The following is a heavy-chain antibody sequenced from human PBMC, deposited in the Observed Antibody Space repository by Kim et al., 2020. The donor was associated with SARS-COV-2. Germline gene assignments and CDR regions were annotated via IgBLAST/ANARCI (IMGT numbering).Heavy chain of an antibody. V-gene: IGHV3-21*01. CDR3: ARDSFPRTSRDYYGSGSYYNVVPDY. Sequence: GGSLRLSCAASGFTFSSYSMNWVRQAPGKGLEWVSSISSSSSYIYYTDSVKGRFTISRDNAKNSLYLQMNSLRAEDTAVYYCARDSFPRTSRDYYGSGSYYNVVPDYWGQGTLVTVSS. CDR2: ISSSSSYI. CDR1: GFTFSSYS. J-gene: IGHJ4*02. D-gene: IGHD3-10*01.